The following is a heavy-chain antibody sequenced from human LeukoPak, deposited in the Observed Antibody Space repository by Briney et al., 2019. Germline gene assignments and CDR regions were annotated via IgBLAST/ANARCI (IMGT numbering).Heavy chain of an antibody. CDR1: GGTFSSYA. CDR3: AIQDLAPCGGDCYWDFDY. J-gene: IGHJ4*02. V-gene: IGHV1-69*01. Sequence: GASVKVSCKASGGTFSSYAISWVRQAPGQGREWMGGIIPIFGTANYAQKFQGRVTITADESTSTAYMELSSLRSEDTAVYYCAIQDLAPCGGDCYWDFDYWGQGTLVTVSS. CDR2: IIPIFGTA. D-gene: IGHD2-21*01.